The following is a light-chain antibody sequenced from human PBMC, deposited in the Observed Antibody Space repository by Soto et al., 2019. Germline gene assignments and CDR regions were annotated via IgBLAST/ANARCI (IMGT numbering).Light chain of an antibody. CDR3: QQNKDWPGT. CDR2: DAS. V-gene: IGKV3-15*01. Sequence: EILMTPSPATLSVSPGERGTFSCRASQSVSYYLAWYQQKPGQSPRLLIYDASTRATGIPVRFSGSGSGTEFTLTISSLQSEDFGVYYCQQNKDWPGTFGQGTKVDIK. CDR1: QSVSYY. J-gene: IGKJ1*01.